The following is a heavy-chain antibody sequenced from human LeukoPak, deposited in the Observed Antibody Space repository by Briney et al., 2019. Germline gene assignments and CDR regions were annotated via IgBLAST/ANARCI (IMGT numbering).Heavy chain of an antibody. D-gene: IGHD6-19*01. J-gene: IGHJ4*02. CDR1: GYTFTGYY. CDR3: ARETVEGWYSSGWYVGY. Sequence: ASVKVSCKASGYTFTGYYMHWVRQAPGQGLERMGWINPNRGGTNYAQKFQGRVTMTRDTSISTAYMELSRLRSDDTAVYYCARETVEGWYSSGWYVGYWGQGTLVTVSS. V-gene: IGHV1-2*02. CDR2: INPNRGGT.